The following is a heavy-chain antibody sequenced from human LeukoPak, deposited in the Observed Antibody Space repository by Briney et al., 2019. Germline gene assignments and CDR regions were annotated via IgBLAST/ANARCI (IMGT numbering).Heavy chain of an antibody. Sequence: GSLRLSCAASGFTFSSYWKNWARQAPGKGLEWVASINHNGNVNYYVDSVKVRFTISRDNAKNSLYLQVSNLRAEDTAVYFCARGGGLDVWGQGATVTVSS. D-gene: IGHD3-16*01. J-gene: IGHJ6*02. CDR1: GFTFSSYW. V-gene: IGHV3-7*03. CDR2: INHNGNVN. CDR3: ARGGGLDV.